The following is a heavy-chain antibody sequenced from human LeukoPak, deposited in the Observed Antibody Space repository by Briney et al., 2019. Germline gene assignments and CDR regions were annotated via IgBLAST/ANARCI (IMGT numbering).Heavy chain of an antibody. CDR1: GFTFSNYW. V-gene: IGHV3-74*01. CDR2: IDTDGSTT. J-gene: IGHJ4*02. D-gene: IGHD1-1*01. CDR3: ARGGLEPTGY. Sequence: GGSLRLSCAASGFTFSNYWMHWVRQAPGKGLVWVSRIDTDGSTTSYADSVKGRFIISRDNAKNTLYLQMNSLRAEDTAVYYCARGGLEPTGYWGQGTLVTVSS.